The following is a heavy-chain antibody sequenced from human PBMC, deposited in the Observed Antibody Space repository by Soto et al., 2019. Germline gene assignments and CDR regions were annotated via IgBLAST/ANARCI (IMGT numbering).Heavy chain of an antibody. J-gene: IGHJ3*02. CDR2: INSDGSST. CDR1: GFTFSSYW. Sequence: GGSLRLSCAASGFTFSSYWMHWVRQAPGKGLVWVSRINSDGSSTSYADSVKGRFTISRDNAKNTLYLQMNSLRAEDTSVYYWARFGNYVGYSSGWYSLFAFDIWGQGTMVTVSS. D-gene: IGHD6-19*01. V-gene: IGHV3-74*01. CDR3: ARFGNYVGYSSGWYSLFAFDI.